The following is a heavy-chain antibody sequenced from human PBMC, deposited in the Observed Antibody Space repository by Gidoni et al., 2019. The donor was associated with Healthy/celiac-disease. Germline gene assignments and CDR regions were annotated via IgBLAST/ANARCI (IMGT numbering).Heavy chain of an antibody. Sequence: QVQLVQSGAEVKKPGASVKVSCKASGYTFTSYDNNWVRQATGQGLEWMGWMNPNSGNTGYAQKFQGRVTMTRNTSISTAYMELSRLRSEDTAVYYCARKPQYDFWSGYGINWFDPWGQGTLVTVSS. CDR3: ARKPQYDFWSGYGINWFDP. CDR1: GYTFTSYD. J-gene: IGHJ5*02. CDR2: MNPNSGNT. D-gene: IGHD3-3*01. V-gene: IGHV1-8*01.